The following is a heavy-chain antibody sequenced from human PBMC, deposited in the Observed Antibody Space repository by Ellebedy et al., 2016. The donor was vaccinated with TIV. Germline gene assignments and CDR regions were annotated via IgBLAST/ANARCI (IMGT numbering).Heavy chain of an antibody. CDR3: ARLPRGGDIVVVPAAHYGMDV. J-gene: IGHJ6*02. CDR1: GYSFTSYW. CDR2: IYPGDSDT. Sequence: GESLKISCKGSGYSFTSYWIGWVRQMPGKGLEWMWIIYPGDSDTRYSPSFQGQVTISADKSISTAYLQLSSLKASDTAMYYCARLPRGGDIVVVPAAHYGMDVWGQGTTVTVSS. D-gene: IGHD2-2*01. V-gene: IGHV5-51*01.